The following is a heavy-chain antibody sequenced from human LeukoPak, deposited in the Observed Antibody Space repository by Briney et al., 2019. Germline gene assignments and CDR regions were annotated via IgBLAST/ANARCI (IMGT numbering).Heavy chain of an antibody. V-gene: IGHV3-30*02. D-gene: IGHD3-9*01. Sequence: GGSLRLSCAASGFTFSSYGMHWVRQAPGKGLEWVAFIRYDGSNKYYADSVKGRFTISRDNSKNTLYLQMNSLRAEDTAVYYCAKDQPLRYFDWLHPSSYYMDVWGKGTTVTISS. CDR2: IRYDGSNK. CDR3: AKDQPLRYFDWLHPSSYYMDV. CDR1: GFTFSSYG. J-gene: IGHJ6*03.